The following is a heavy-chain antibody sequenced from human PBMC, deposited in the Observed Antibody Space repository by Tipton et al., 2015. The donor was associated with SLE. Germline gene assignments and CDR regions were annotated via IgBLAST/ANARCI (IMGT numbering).Heavy chain of an antibody. CDR3: ARYLYYDFWSGPRYYMDV. D-gene: IGHD3-3*01. CDR1: GGTSRDYF. CDR2: IYYSGST. J-gene: IGHJ6*03. Sequence: LRLSCAVYGGTSRDYFWSWIRQHPGKGLEWIGYIYYSGSTYYNPSLKSRVTISVDTSKNQFSLKLSSVTAADTAVYYCARYLYYDFWSGPRYYMDVWGKGTTVTVSS. V-gene: IGHV4-31*11.